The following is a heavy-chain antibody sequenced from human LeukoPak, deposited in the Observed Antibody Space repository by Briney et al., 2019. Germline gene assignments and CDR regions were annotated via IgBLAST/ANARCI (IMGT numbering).Heavy chain of an antibody. Sequence: GGSLRLSCAASGFTFSSYGMHWVRQAPGKGLEWVAVISYDGSNKYYADSVKGRFTISRDNSKNTLYLQMNSLRAEDTAVYYCARLDTAMVSGDYWGQGTLVTVSS. CDR2: ISYDGSNK. J-gene: IGHJ4*02. CDR1: GFTFSSYG. V-gene: IGHV3-30*03. CDR3: ARLDTAMVSGDY. D-gene: IGHD5-18*01.